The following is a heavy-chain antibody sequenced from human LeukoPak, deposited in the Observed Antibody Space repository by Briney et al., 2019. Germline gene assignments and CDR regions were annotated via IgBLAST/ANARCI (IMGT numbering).Heavy chain of an antibody. CDR3: ARGGYCTGSSSADCYYYMDV. D-gene: IGHD2-8*02. J-gene: IGHJ6*03. Sequence: GRSLRLSCAASGFTFSSYAMHWVRQAPGKGLEWVAVISYDGSNKYYADSVKGRFTISRDNAKNTLYLQMNSLRAEDTAVYYCARGGYCTGSSSADCYYYMDVWGKGTTVTVSS. CDR2: ISYDGSNK. CDR1: GFTFSSYA. V-gene: IGHV3-30-3*01.